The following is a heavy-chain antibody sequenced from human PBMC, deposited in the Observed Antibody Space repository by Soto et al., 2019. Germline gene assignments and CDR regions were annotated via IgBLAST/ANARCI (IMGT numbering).Heavy chain of an antibody. Sequence: GSLRLSCAASGFTFDDYGMSWVRQAPGKGLEWVSGINWNGGSTGYADSVKGRFTISRDNAKNSLYLQMNSLRAEDTALYYCARSVVPAAMRYYYYGMDVWGQGTTVTVSS. V-gene: IGHV3-20*04. J-gene: IGHJ6*02. CDR3: ARSVVPAAMRYYYYGMDV. CDR1: GFTFDDYG. D-gene: IGHD2-2*01. CDR2: INWNGGST.